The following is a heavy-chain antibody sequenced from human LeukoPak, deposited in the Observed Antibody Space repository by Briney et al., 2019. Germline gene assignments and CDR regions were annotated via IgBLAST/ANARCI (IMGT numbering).Heavy chain of an antibody. CDR2: ISSNDGNT. J-gene: IGHJ4*02. V-gene: IGHV1-18*01. Sequence: ASVKVSCKASGYTFTSYGISWVRQAPGQGLEWMGWISSNDGNTYYVQNFQGRVTMTTDTSTSTAYMELRSLRSDDTAVYYCARDSGYVSYWGQGTLVTVSS. D-gene: IGHD5-12*01. CDR3: ARDSGYVSY. CDR1: GYTFTSYG.